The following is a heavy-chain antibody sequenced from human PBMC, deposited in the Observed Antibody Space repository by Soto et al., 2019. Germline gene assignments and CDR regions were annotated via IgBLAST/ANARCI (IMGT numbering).Heavy chain of an antibody. CDR2: INPNSGGT. D-gene: IGHD5-18*01. CDR1: GYTFTGYY. Sequence: ASVKVSCKASGYTFTGYYMHWVRQAPGQGLEWMGWINPNSGGTNYAQKFQGWVTMTRDTSISTAYMELSRLRSDDTAVYYCARGEVAGYSYGTDYWGQGTLVTVSS. V-gene: IGHV1-2*04. J-gene: IGHJ4*02. CDR3: ARGEVAGYSYGTDY.